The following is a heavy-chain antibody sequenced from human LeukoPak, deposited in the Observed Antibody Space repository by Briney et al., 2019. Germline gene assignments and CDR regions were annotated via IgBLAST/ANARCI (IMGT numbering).Heavy chain of an antibody. CDR3: ARGYRNSDY. V-gene: IGHV3-11*05. J-gene: IGHJ4*02. D-gene: IGHD1-14*01. CDR1: GFTFSDYY. CDR2: ISSSSRYT. Sequence: GGSLRLSCAASGFTFSDYYMSWLRQAPGQGLEGVSYISSSSRYTNYTDSVKGRFTISRDNAKNSLYLQMNSLRAEDTAVYYCARGYRNSDYWGQGTLVTVSS.